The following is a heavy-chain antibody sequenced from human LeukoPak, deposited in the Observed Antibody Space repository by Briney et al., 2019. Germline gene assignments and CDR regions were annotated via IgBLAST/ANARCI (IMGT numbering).Heavy chain of an antibody. V-gene: IGHV3-23*01. J-gene: IGHJ4*02. CDR3: ARAGYGNFDY. Sequence: GGSLRLSCAASGFNFTTYAMSWVRQAPGKGLEWVSVISGSGTITYYADSVKGRFTISRDNAKNSLYLQMNSLRAEDTAVYYCARAGYGNFDYWGQGTLVTVSS. CDR1: GFNFTTYA. CDR2: ISGSGTIT. D-gene: IGHD5-12*01.